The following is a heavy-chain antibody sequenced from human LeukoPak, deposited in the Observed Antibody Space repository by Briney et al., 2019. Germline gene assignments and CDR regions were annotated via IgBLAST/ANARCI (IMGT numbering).Heavy chain of an antibody. D-gene: IGHD6-19*01. CDR2: ISYDGSNK. J-gene: IGHJ6*03. Sequence: PGGSLRLSCAASGFTFSSYAMHWVRQAPGKGLEWVAVISYDGSNKYYADSVKGRFTISRDNSKNTLYLQMNSLRAEDTAVYYCARDVAVAWDYYMDVWGKGTTVTVSS. CDR3: ARDVAVAWDYYMDV. V-gene: IGHV3-30-3*01. CDR1: GFTFSSYA.